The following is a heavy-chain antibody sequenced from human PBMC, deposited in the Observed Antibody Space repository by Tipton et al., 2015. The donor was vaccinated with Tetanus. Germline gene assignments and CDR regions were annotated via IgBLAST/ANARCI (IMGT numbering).Heavy chain of an antibody. CDR3: AKDMGDYYGSGSYSNFDC. J-gene: IGHJ4*02. Sequence: QLVQSGGGLIQPGGSLKLSCAASGITVSGNYWSWVRQAPGKGLEWVSLLYTDGRTYYADSVKGRFTISRDDAKNSLYLQMNGLRAEDTALYYCAKDMGDYYGSGSYSNFDCWGQRTLVTVSS. CDR1: GITVSGNY. CDR2: LYTDGRT. V-gene: IGHV3-53*01. D-gene: IGHD3-10*01.